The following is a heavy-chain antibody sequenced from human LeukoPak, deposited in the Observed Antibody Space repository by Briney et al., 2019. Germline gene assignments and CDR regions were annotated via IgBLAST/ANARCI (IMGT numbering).Heavy chain of an antibody. V-gene: IGHV1-18*01. D-gene: IGHD3-22*01. Sequence: ASAYRCSKYGINKVRQTPRQGLGRMGWISVKNGDTKYAQKIQDRVTMTTDTPTRTLNMELSNLRSDDTPVYYGARLKFGFNSSDRWGQGTLVTVSS. CDR2: ISVKNGDT. CDR1: AYRCSKYG. CDR3: ARLKFGFNSSDR. J-gene: IGHJ4*02.